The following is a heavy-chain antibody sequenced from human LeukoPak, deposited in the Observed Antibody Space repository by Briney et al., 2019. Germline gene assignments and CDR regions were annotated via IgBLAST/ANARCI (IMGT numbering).Heavy chain of an antibody. D-gene: IGHD6-13*01. J-gene: IGHJ4*02. CDR2: IYYSGST. V-gene: IGHV4-31*03. CDR1: GGSISSGGYY. CDR3: ATTSAAAGPDYFDY. Sequence: SQTLSLTCTVSGGSISSGGYYWSWIRQHPGKGLEWFGYIYYSGSTYYNPSLKSRVTISVDTSKNQFSLKLSSVTAADTAVYYCATTSAAAGPDYFDYWGQGTLVTVSS.